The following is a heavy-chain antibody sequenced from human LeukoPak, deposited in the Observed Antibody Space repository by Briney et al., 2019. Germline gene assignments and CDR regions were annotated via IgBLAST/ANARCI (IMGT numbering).Heavy chain of an antibody. CDR1: GGSISSYY. D-gene: IGHD6-19*01. CDR2: IYYSGST. V-gene: IGHV4-59*01. CDR3: ARDLAYSSQAFDI. Sequence: SETLSLTCTVSGGSISSYYWSWIRQPPGKGLEWIGYIYYSGSTNNNPSLKSRVTISVDTSKNQFSLKLNSVTAADTAVYYCARDLAYSSQAFDIWGQGTMVTVSS. J-gene: IGHJ3*02.